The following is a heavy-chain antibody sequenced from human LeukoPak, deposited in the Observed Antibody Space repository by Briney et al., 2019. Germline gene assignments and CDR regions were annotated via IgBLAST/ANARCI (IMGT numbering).Heavy chain of an antibody. J-gene: IGHJ6*02. CDR2: INHSGST. CDR3: ARGQSSHYGMDV. D-gene: IGHD2-15*01. Sequence: SETLSLTCAVYGESFSGYYWSWIRQPPGKGLEWIGEINHSGSTNYNPSLKSRVTISVDTSKNQFSLKLSSVTAADTAVYYCARGQSSHYGMDVWGQGTTVTVSS. CDR1: GESFSGYY. V-gene: IGHV4-34*01.